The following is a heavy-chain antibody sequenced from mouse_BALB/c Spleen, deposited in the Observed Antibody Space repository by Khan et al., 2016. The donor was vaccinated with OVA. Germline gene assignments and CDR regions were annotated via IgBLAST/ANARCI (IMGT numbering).Heavy chain of an antibody. V-gene: IGHV1-37*01. D-gene: IGHD3-1*01. CDR2: INPNNGDT. CDR3: ARSGYGGFSY. J-gene: IGHJ3*01. Sequence: VQLQQSGPDLVKPGASMKISCKASGYSFTDYIMNWVRQSHGQNLEWIGLINPNNGDTTYNQKFKDKATLTVDKSSTTAYMELLILTSEDSAVFYWARSGYGGFSYWGQGTLVTISA. CDR1: GYSFTDYI.